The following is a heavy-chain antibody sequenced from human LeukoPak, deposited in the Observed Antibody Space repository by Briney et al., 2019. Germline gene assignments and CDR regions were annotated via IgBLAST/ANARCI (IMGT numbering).Heavy chain of an antibody. Sequence: GGSLRLSCAASGFTFSSYAMSWVRQAPGKGLEWVSAISGSGGSTYYADSVKGRFSISRDDSKNTLYLQMNSLKIEDTGVYYCARAVEWLYPDYWGQGTVVIVSS. CDR1: GFTFSSYA. CDR2: ISGSGGST. J-gene: IGHJ4*02. CDR3: ARAVEWLYPDY. V-gene: IGHV3-23*01. D-gene: IGHD3-3*01.